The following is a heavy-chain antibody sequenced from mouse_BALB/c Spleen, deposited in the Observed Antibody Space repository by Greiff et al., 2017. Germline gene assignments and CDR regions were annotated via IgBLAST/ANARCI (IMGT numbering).Heavy chain of an antibody. CDR1: GFNIKDTY. CDR2: IDPANGNT. Sequence: VQLKQSGAELVKPGASVKLSCTASGFNIKDTYMHWVKQRPEQGLEWIGRIDPANGNTKYDPKFQGKATITADTSSNTAYLQLSSLTSEDTAVYYCARYRSYYAMDYWGQGTSVTVSS. J-gene: IGHJ4*01. V-gene: IGHV14-3*02. D-gene: IGHD2-14*01. CDR3: ARYRSYYAMDY.